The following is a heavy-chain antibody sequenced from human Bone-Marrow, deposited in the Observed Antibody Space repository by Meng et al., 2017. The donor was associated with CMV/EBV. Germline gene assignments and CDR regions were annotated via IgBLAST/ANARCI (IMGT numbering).Heavy chain of an antibody. Sequence: GSLRLSCTVSGYSISSGYYWGWIRQPPGKGLEWIGSIYHSGITFYNPSLKSRITISVDTSKNFFSLNLSSVTAADTAVYYCAKTQLLWFGKSVVWGQGRLVTVSS. CDR2: IYHSGIT. J-gene: IGHJ4*02. CDR3: AKTQLLWFGKSVV. D-gene: IGHD3-10*01. V-gene: IGHV4-38-2*02. CDR1: GYSISSGYY.